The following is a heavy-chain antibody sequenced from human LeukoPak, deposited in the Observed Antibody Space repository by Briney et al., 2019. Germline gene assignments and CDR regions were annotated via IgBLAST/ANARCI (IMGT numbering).Heavy chain of an antibody. CDR3: ARGVVPAATNWFDP. CDR2: IYYSGST. J-gene: IGHJ5*02. Sequence: SETLSLTCTVSGGSISSHYWSWIRQPPGKGLEWIGHIYYSGSTNYNPSLKSRVTISVDTSKNQFSLKLSSVTAADTAVYYCARGVVPAATNWFDPWGQGTLVTVSS. D-gene: IGHD2-2*01. CDR1: GGSISSHY. V-gene: IGHV4-59*11.